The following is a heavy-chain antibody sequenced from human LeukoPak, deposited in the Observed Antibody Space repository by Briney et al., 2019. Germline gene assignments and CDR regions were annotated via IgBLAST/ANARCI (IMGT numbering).Heavy chain of an antibody. D-gene: IGHD2-8*01. V-gene: IGHV1-2*06. CDR3: ARDNGPENS. Sequence: ASVKVSCRASGYTFTGHIMHWVRQAPGQGLEWMGRINPNSGDTKFAQKFQGRVTLTRDTSISTAYMEMSSLTSDDTAVYYCARDNGPENSWGQGTLVIVSS. CDR1: GYTFTGHI. J-gene: IGHJ4*02. CDR2: INPNSGDT.